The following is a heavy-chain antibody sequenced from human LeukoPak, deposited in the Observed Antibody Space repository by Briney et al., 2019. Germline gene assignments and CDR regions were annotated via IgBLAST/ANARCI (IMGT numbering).Heavy chain of an antibody. Sequence: SETLSLACTVSGGSISSSSYYWGWIRQPPGKGLEWIGSIYYSGSTYYNASLKSQVSISIDTSKNQFSLKLASVTAADTAVYYCARQTGSGLFILPGVQGTLVTVSS. CDR3: ARQTGSGLFILP. CDR2: IYYSGST. CDR1: GGSISSSSYY. V-gene: IGHV4-39*01. D-gene: IGHD3/OR15-3a*01. J-gene: IGHJ4*02.